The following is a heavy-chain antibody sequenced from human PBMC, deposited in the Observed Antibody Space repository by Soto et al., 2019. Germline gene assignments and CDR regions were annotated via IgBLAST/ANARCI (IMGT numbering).Heavy chain of an antibody. J-gene: IGHJ4*02. V-gene: IGHV3-30-3*01. CDR1: GFTFVKFG. CDR3: VRDWLNHYFDY. CDR2: VSHDGSNK. D-gene: IGHD3-22*01. Sequence: QVQLVESGGGVVQPGWSLRLSCAASGFTFVKFGMHWVRQALGKGLEWVAVVSHDGSNKHYADSVKGRFTISRDNSKNTVYMQMNSLRVEDTAVYYCVRDWLNHYFDYWGQGALVTVSS.